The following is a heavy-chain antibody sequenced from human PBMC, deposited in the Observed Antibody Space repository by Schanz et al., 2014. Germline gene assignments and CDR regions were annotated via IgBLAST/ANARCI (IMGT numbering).Heavy chain of an antibody. CDR2: INPNSGGT. CDR1: GYTFTDYY. J-gene: IGHJ3*02. D-gene: IGHD5-12*01. CDR3: AREMLDIVATMDDDAFDI. Sequence: QVQLVQSGAEVKKLGASVKVSCKASGYTFTDYYMHWVRQAPGQGLGWMGRINPNSGGTNYAQKFQGWVTMTRKTSISTAYMEMSRLISDATAVYYCAREMLDIVATMDDDAFDIWGQGTMVTVSS. V-gene: IGHV1-2*04.